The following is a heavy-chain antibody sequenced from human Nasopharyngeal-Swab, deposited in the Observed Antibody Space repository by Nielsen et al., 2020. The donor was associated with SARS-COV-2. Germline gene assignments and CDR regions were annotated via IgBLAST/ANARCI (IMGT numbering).Heavy chain of an antibody. CDR1: GFSFSGSA. CDR2: IRSKANNYAT. Sequence: GESLKISCAASGFSFSGSAMHWVRQASGKGLEWLGRIRSKANNYATSYAASVEGKFTISRDDSKNTAYLQMNSLITEDTAMYFCSGHYFDFWSGYHPLDYWGQGALVTVSS. CDR3: SGHYFDFWSGYHPLDY. V-gene: IGHV3-73*01. J-gene: IGHJ4*02. D-gene: IGHD3-3*01.